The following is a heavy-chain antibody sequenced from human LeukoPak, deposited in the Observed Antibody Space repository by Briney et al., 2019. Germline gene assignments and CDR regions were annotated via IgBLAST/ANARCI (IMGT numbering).Heavy chain of an antibody. CDR3: ARATGGVDY. D-gene: IGHD3-16*01. J-gene: IGHJ4*02. Sequence: SETLSLTCTVSGGSISSYYWSWIRQPPGKGLEWIGYIYYSGSTNYNPSLKSRVTISVDTSKNQFSLKLSSVTAADTAVYYCARATGGVDYWGQGTLVTVSS. CDR1: GGSISSYY. V-gene: IGHV4-59*01. CDR2: IYYSGST.